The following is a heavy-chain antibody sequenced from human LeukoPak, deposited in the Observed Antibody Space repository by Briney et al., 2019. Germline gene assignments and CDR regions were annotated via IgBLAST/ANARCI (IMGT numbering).Heavy chain of an antibody. D-gene: IGHD2-2*01. CDR2: IYYSGST. V-gene: IGHV4-59*01. J-gene: IGHJ5*02. Sequence: PSETLSLTCTVSGGSISSYYWSWIRQPPGKGLEWVGYIYYSGSTNYNPSLKSRVTISVDTSKNQFSLKLSSVTAADTAVYYGARAWSAVVPAAKRFDTWGQGTLVTVSS. CDR3: ARAWSAVVPAAKRFDT. CDR1: GGSISSYY.